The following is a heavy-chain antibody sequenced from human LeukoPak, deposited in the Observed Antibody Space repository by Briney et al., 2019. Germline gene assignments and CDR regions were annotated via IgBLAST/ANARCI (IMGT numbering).Heavy chain of an antibody. J-gene: IGHJ4*02. Sequence: ASVKVSCKASGYTFTCYYMHWVRQAPGQGLEWMGWINPNSGGTNYAQKFQGRVTMTRDTSISTAYMELSRLRSDDTAVYYCARDIGYYGSGSYFDYWGQGTLVTVSS. CDR3: ARDIGYYGSGSYFDY. CDR2: INPNSGGT. D-gene: IGHD3-10*01. CDR1: GYTFTCYY. V-gene: IGHV1-2*02.